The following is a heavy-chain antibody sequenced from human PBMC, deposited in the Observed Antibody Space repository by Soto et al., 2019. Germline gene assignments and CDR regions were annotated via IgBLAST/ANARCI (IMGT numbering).Heavy chain of an antibody. J-gene: IGHJ6*02. CDR3: ARDQRSWSPIKTIAVAGTYYYYYYGMDV. V-gene: IGHV3-33*01. D-gene: IGHD6-19*01. Sequence: QVQLVESGGGVVQPGRSLRLSCAASGFTFSSYGMHWVRQAPGKGLEWVAVIWYDGSNKYYADSVKGRFTISRDNSKNTLYLQMNSLRAEDTAVYYCARDQRSWSPIKTIAVAGTYYYYYYGMDVWGQGTTVTVSS. CDR2: IWYDGSNK. CDR1: GFTFSSYG.